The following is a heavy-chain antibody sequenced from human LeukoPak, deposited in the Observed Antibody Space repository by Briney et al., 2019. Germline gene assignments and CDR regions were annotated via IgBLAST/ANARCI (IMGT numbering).Heavy chain of an antibody. D-gene: IGHD2/OR15-2a*01. V-gene: IGHV4-38-2*02. CDR2: IYHSGST. Sequence: SETLSLTCTVSGYSISSGYYWGWIRQPPGKGLEWIGSIYHSGSTYYNPSLKSRVTISVDTSKNQFSLKLSSVTAADTAVYYCAVPSTFLYYFDYWGQGTLVTVSS. CDR3: AVPSTFLYYFDY. CDR1: GYSISSGYY. J-gene: IGHJ4*02.